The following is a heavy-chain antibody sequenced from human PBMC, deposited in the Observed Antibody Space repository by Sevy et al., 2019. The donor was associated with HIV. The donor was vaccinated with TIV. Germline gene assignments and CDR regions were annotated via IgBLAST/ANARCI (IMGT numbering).Heavy chain of an antibody. J-gene: IGHJ4*02. Sequence: SETLSLTCTVSGGSISSGTYYWTWIRQPAGKGLEWIGRIYTSWITNYHPSLKSRVTISLDTSKNQFSLNLSSVTAADTAVYYCARYYYGSGKYYFDYWGQGTLVTVSS. CDR2: IYTSWIT. CDR1: GGSISSGTYY. D-gene: IGHD3-10*01. CDR3: ARYYYGSGKYYFDY. V-gene: IGHV4-61*02.